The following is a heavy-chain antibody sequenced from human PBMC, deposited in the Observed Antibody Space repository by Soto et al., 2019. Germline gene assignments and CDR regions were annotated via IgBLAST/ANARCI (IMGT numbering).Heavy chain of an antibody. D-gene: IGHD3-3*01. V-gene: IGHV2-26*01. CDR3: ARVGDFWSGYDDAFDI. CDR1: GFSLSNARMG. Sequence: QVTLKESGPVLVKPTETLTLTCTVSGFSLSNARMGVRWIRQPPRKALRWLAHIFSNDEKTHSTSLKSMLTHSQDTSKSQVVLAMTNMDPVDTATYYCARVGDFWSGYDDAFDIWGQGTMVTVSS. CDR2: IFSNDEK. J-gene: IGHJ3*02.